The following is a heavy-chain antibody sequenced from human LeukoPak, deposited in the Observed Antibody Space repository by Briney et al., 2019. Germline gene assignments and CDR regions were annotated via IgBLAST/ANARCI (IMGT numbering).Heavy chain of an antibody. V-gene: IGHV3-20*04. CDR1: GFTFDDYG. CDR2: INWNGGST. CDR3: ARIGWFGELPGGYYFDY. J-gene: IGHJ4*02. D-gene: IGHD3-10*01. Sequence: GGSLRLSCAASGFTFDDYGMSWVRQAPGKGLEWVSGINWNGGSTGYADSVKGRFTISRDNAKNSLYLQMNSLRAEDTALYYCARIGWFGELPGGYYFDYWGQGALVTVSS.